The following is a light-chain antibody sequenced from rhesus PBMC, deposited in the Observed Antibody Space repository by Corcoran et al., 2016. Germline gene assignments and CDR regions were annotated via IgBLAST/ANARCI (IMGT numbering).Light chain of an antibody. CDR2: DAS. CDR1: QSFSSS. V-gene: IGKV3-17*01. Sequence: EIVLTQSPATLSLSPGERATLSCRASQSFSSSLAWYQQKPGQAPRLLIYDASSRATGIPDRFSGSVSGTDFTLTISSLEPEDVGIYYCQQFNNWTFGQGTKVEI. J-gene: IGKJ1*01. CDR3: QQFNNWT.